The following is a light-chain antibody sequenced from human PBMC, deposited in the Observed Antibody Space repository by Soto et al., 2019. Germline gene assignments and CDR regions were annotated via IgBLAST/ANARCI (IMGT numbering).Light chain of an antibody. V-gene: IGLV2-14*01. Sequence: QSALTHPASVSWSPGHSISIACTGPSSDVGDYISVSWFQQHPGKAPKLMIYEVSNRPSGVSNRFSGSKSANTASLTISGLQAEDEADYYCTSYTSSTNPYVFGTGTKVTVL. CDR2: EVS. CDR1: SSDVGDYIS. CDR3: TSYTSSTNPYV. J-gene: IGLJ1*01.